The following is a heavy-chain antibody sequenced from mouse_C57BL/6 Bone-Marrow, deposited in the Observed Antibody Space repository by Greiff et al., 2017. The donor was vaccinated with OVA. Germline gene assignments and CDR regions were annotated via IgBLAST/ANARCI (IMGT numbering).Heavy chain of an antibody. V-gene: IGHV2-3*01. D-gene: IGHD1-2*01. CDR3: AEWYGAMDY. CDR1: GFSFTSYC. Sequence: VQLVESGPGLVAPSQSLSFSCTVSGFSFTSYCVSWVRQPPGKGLEWLGVIWGDGSTNYHSALLSSLTIRKDNSKSQVVLKLNSLQTDDTATYYCAEWYGAMDYWGQGTSVTVSS. CDR2: IWGDGST. J-gene: IGHJ4*01.